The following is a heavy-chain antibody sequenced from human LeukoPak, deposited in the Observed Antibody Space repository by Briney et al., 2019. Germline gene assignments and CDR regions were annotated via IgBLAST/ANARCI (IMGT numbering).Heavy chain of an antibody. D-gene: IGHD1-7*01. CDR2: INPNSGGT. Sequence: GASVKVSCKASGYTFTGYYMHWVRQAPGQGLEWMGWINPNSGGTNYAQKFQGRVTMTRDTSISTAYMELSRLRSDDTDVYYCARVDLGSGTTGSGSLRPPRYYYYYMDVWGKGTTVTVSS. V-gene: IGHV1-2*02. J-gene: IGHJ6*03. CDR1: GYTFTGYY. CDR3: ARVDLGSGTTGSGSLRPPRYYYYYMDV.